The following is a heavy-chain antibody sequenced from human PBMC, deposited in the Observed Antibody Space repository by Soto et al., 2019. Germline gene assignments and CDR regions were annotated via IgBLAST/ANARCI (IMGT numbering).Heavy chain of an antibody. D-gene: IGHD4-17*01. Sequence: PSETLSLTCTVSGGSISSYYWSWIRQPPGKGLEWIGYIYYSGSTNYNPSLKSRVTISVDTSKNQFSLKLSSVTAADTAVYYCARTGGDYYYYYYGMDVWGQGTTVTVSS. V-gene: IGHV4-59*01. CDR3: ARTGGDYYYYYYGMDV. J-gene: IGHJ6*02. CDR2: IYYSGST. CDR1: GGSISSYY.